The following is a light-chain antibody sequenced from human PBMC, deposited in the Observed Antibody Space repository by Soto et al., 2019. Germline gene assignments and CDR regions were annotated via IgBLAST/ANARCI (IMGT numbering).Light chain of an antibody. CDR3: QQYDNWLWT. Sequence: IVMTQSPDTLSVSPGERATLSCRASQSLSSNLAWYQRKPGQAPRLLIYDASTRAAGVPARFSGSGSGTEFTLTISRLQSEDFAVYYCQQYDNWLWTFGQGTKVEIK. J-gene: IGKJ1*01. CDR1: QSLSSN. CDR2: DAS. V-gene: IGKV3-15*01.